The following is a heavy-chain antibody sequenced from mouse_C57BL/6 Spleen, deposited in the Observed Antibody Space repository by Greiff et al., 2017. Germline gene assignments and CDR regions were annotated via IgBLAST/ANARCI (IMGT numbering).Heavy chain of an antibody. CDR3: ARDHYYYGSSYDWFAY. Sequence: EVKVVESGGGLVKPGGSLKLSCAASGFTFSSYAMSWVRQTPEKRLEWVATISDGGSYTYYPDNVKGRFTISRDNAKNNLYLQMSHLKSEDTAMYYCARDHYYYGSSYDWFAYWGQGTLVTVSA. CDR1: GFTFSSYA. D-gene: IGHD1-1*01. V-gene: IGHV5-4*01. J-gene: IGHJ3*01. CDR2: ISDGGSYT.